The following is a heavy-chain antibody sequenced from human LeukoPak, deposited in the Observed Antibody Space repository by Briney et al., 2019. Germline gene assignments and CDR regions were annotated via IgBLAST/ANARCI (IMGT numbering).Heavy chain of an antibody. Sequence: SETLSLTCTVSGGSISSGSYSWVWIRQPPGKGLEYIANISYIGNTEYNPSLKSRVTVPVDTSKNQFSLNLNSVTAADTAVYFCATLRINGPPDGFDMWGQGTMVTVSS. J-gene: IGHJ3*02. CDR3: ATLRINGPPDGFDM. CDR2: ISYIGNT. CDR1: GGSISSGSYS. V-gene: IGHV4-39*01. D-gene: IGHD2-15*01.